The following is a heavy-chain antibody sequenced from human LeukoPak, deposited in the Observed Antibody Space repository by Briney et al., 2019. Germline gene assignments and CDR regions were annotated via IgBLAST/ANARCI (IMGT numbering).Heavy chain of an antibody. Sequence: SETLSLTCAVYGGSFSGYYWAWIRQPPGKGLEWIGEINHSGSTTYNPSLKSRVTTSVDTSKNQFSLNLSSMTAADTAVYYCATMASGWDAFEMWGQGTLVTVSS. CDR1: GGSFSGYY. J-gene: IGHJ3*02. V-gene: IGHV4-34*01. CDR2: INHSGST. CDR3: ATMASGWDAFEM. D-gene: IGHD6-19*01.